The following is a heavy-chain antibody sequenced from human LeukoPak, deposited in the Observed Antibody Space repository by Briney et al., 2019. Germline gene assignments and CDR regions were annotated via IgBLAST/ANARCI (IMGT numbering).Heavy chain of an antibody. V-gene: IGHV3-73*01. J-gene: IGHJ6*03. Sequence: GGSLRPSCAASGFTFSGSAMHWVRQASGKGLEWVGRIRSKANSYATAYAASVKGRFTISRDDSKNTAYLQMNSLKTEDTAVYYCTARITGTPLALNYYYMDVWGKGTTVTVSS. CDR2: IRSKANSYAT. CDR3: TARITGTPLALNYYYMDV. D-gene: IGHD1-7*01. CDR1: GFTFSGSA.